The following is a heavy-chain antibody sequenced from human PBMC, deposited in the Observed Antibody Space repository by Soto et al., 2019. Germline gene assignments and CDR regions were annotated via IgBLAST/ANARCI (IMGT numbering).Heavy chain of an antibody. CDR3: ARDRDGYECPFDY. V-gene: IGHV3-23*01. Sequence: PGGSLRLSCVASGFTFSNYAMGWVRQAPGKGLEWVSVISGSGGSTFYADSVKGRFTISRDNSKNTLYLQMNSLRAEDTAAYYCARDRDGYECPFDYWGEGTRVTVS. J-gene: IGHJ4*02. D-gene: IGHD5-12*01. CDR1: GFTFSNYA. CDR2: ISGSGGST.